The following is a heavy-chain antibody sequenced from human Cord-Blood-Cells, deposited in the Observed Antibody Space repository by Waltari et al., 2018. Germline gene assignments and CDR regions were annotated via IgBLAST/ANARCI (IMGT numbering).Heavy chain of an antibody. CDR2: INSDGSST. V-gene: IGHV3-74*01. CDR3: ARDITMVRGDDAFDI. Sequence: EVQLVESGGGLVQPGGSLRLSCLASGFTFSSYWMHWVRQAPGKGLVWVSRINSDGSSTSYADSVKGRFTISRDNAKNTLYLQMNSLRAEDTAVYYCARDITMVRGDDAFDIWGQGTMVTVSS. D-gene: IGHD3-10*01. J-gene: IGHJ3*02. CDR1: GFTFSSYW.